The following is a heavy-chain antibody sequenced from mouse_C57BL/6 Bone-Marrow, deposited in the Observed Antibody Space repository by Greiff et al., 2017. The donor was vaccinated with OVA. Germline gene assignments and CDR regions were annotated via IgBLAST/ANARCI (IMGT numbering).Heavy chain of an antibody. Sequence: EVNVVESGGGLVQSGRSLRLSCATSGFTFSDFYMEWVRQAPGKGLEWIAASRNKANDYTTEYSASVKGRFIVSRDTSQSILYLQMNALRAEDTAIYYCARDSVDSSGYVHYYAMDYWGQGTSVTVSS. CDR3: ARDSVDSSGYVHYYAMDY. CDR1: GFTFSDFY. J-gene: IGHJ4*01. D-gene: IGHD3-2*02. CDR2: SRNKANDYTT. V-gene: IGHV7-1*01.